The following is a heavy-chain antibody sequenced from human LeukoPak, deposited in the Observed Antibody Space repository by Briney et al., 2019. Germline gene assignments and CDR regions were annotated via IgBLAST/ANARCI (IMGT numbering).Heavy chain of an antibody. Sequence: GGSLRLSCVASGFAFSSYSMNWVRQAPGKGLEWVSYISSSSSTIYYADSVKGRFTISRDNAKNSLYLQMNSLRAEDTAVYYCARVKMAQDAFDIWGQGTMVTVSS. J-gene: IGHJ3*02. CDR3: ARVKMAQDAFDI. D-gene: IGHD5-24*01. CDR2: ISSSSSTI. CDR1: GFAFSSYS. V-gene: IGHV3-48*01.